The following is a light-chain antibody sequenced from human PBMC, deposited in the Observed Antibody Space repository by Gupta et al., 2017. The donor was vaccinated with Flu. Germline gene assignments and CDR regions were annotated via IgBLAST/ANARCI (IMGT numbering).Light chain of an antibody. CDR1: SSDVGAYDY. CDR3: CSYAGSYV. V-gene: IGLV2-11*01. J-gene: IGLJ1*01. Sequence: QSALTQPPPVSGSPGQSVSISCTGTSSDVGAYDYVSWYQHHPGKAPKLLIYDVARRPSGVPDRFSGSKSGNTASLTISGLQTEDEADYYCCSYAGSYVFGTGTKVTVL. CDR2: DVA.